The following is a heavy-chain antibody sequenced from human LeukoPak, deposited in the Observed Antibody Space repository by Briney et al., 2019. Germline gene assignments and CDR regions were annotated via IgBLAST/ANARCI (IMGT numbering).Heavy chain of an antibody. CDR3: ARDLSSGHPGGFDY. CDR2: ISGSGGST. CDR1: GFTFSSYA. D-gene: IGHD3-3*01. V-gene: IGHV3-23*01. J-gene: IGHJ4*02. Sequence: GGSLRLSRAASGFTFSSYAMSWVRQAPGKGLEWVSAISGSGGSTYYADSVKGRFTISRDNAKNSVYLQMNSLTVEDTAVYFCARDLSSGHPGGFDYWGQGALVTVSS.